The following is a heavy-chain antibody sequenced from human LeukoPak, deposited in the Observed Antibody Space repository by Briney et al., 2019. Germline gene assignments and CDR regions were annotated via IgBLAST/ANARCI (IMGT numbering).Heavy chain of an antibody. Sequence: PSETLSLTCAVSGGSISSGGYSWSWIRQPPGKGLEWIGYIYHSGSTYYNPSLKSRVTISVDRSKNQFSLKLSSVTAADTAVYYCARGSKSGGWFDPWGQGTLVTVSS. V-gene: IGHV4-30-2*01. D-gene: IGHD6-25*01. CDR1: GGSISSGGYS. CDR3: ARGSKSGGWFDP. CDR2: IYHSGST. J-gene: IGHJ5*02.